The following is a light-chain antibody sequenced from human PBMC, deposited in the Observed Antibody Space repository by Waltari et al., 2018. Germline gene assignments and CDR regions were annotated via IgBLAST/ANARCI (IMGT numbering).Light chain of an antibody. Sequence: IQLTQSPSSLSASVGDRVTITCRVGQGINNYLAWYQQKPGKAPKLLIYAASTLQSGVPSRFSGSGSGTECTLTISSLQPEDFATYYCQQLNSYQWTFGQGTKVEIK. CDR3: QQLNSYQWT. CDR1: QGINNY. CDR2: AAS. V-gene: IGKV1-9*01. J-gene: IGKJ1*01.